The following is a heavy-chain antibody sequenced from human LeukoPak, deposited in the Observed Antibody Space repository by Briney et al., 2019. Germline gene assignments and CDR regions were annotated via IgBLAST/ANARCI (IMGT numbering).Heavy chain of an antibody. Sequence: GGSLRLSCAASGFTFSSYNINWVRQAPGKGLEWVSSISSSSSYIYYADSVKGRFTISRDNAKNSLYLQMNSLRAEDTAVYYCATIDYGAFDIWGQGTMVTVSS. D-gene: IGHD4-17*01. CDR3: ATIDYGAFDI. J-gene: IGHJ3*02. CDR2: ISSSSSYI. CDR1: GFTFSSYN. V-gene: IGHV3-21*01.